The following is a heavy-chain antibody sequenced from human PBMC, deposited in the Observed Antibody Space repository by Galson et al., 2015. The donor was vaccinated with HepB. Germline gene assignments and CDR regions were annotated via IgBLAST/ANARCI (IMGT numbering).Heavy chain of an antibody. CDR1: GFTFSDYY. CDR3: ARDYILWGFDY. CDR2: ISSSGTTV. V-gene: IGHV3-11*01. J-gene: IGHJ4*02. D-gene: IGHD2-21*01. Sequence: SLRLSCAASGFTFSDYYFSWIRQAPGKGLEWISYISSSGTTVFYADSVKGRFTISRDNTKNSLFMQMNSLRAEDTAVYYCARDYILWGFDYWGQGTLVTVSS.